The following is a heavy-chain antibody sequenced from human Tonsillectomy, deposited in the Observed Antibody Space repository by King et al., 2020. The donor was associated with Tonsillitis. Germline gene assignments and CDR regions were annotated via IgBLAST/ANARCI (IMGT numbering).Heavy chain of an antibody. CDR3: ARDRRSALTIVGDAFD. CDR2: ISYDGSNK. CDR1: RFTFSTYA. Sequence: VQLVESGGGVVQPGRSLRLSCAASRFTFSTYAMHWVRQAPGKGLEWVAVISYDGSNKYYADSVKGRFTISRDNSKNTMYLQMNSLRAEDTAVYYCARDRRSALTIVGDAFD. J-gene: IGHJ3*02. D-gene: IGHD3-3*01. V-gene: IGHV3-30-3*01.